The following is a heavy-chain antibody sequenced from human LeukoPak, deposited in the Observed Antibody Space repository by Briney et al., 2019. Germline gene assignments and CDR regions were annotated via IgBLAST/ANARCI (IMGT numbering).Heavy chain of an antibody. CDR3: ARDRRVTIFGVVTHRWFDP. Sequence: QPGGSLRLSCAASGFTFSSYAMHWVRQAPGKGLEWVAVISYDGSNKYYADSVKGRFTISRDNSKNTLYLQMNSLRAEDTAVYYCARDRRVTIFGVVTHRWFDPWGQGTLVTVSS. CDR2: ISYDGSNK. CDR1: GFTFSSYA. J-gene: IGHJ5*02. D-gene: IGHD3-3*01. V-gene: IGHV3-30-3*01.